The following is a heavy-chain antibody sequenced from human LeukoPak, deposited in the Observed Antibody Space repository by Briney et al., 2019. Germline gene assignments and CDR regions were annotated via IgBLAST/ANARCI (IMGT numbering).Heavy chain of an antibody. CDR2: ISSAGRYI. D-gene: IGHD3-3*01. Sequence: PGGSLRLSCAASGFTFSTYTMNWVRQAPGKGLGWVSSISSAGRYIFYADSMKGRFTISRDNAKNSLYLQMNSLRGEDTAVYHCARVGGGYDFWSGYLHAFDIWGQGTMVAVSS. V-gene: IGHV3-21*01. CDR3: ARVGGGYDFWSGYLHAFDI. CDR1: GFTFSTYT. J-gene: IGHJ3*02.